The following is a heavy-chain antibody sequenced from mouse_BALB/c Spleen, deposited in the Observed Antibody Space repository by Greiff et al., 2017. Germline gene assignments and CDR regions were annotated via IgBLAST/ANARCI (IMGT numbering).Heavy chain of an antibody. CDR3: APYDSLAY. CDR2: IDPANGNT. Sequence: VQLKQSGAELVKPGASVKLSCTASGFNIKDTYMHWVKQRPEQGLEWIGRIDPANGNTKYDPKFQGKATITADTSSNTAYLQLSSLTSEDTAVYYCAPYDSLAYWGQGTLVTVSA. CDR1: GFNIKDTY. J-gene: IGHJ3*01. V-gene: IGHV14-3*02. D-gene: IGHD2-4*01.